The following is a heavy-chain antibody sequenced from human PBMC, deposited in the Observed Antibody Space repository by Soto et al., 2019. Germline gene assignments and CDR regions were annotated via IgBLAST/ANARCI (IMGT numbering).Heavy chain of an antibody. CDR3: ARDRQYYYDSSGYYASGDAFDI. CDR2: IYYSGST. J-gene: IGHJ3*02. CDR1: GGSISSYY. V-gene: IGHV4-59*01. D-gene: IGHD3-22*01. Sequence: SETLSLTCTVAGGSISSYYWSWIRQPPGKGLEWIGYIYYSGSTNYNPSLKSRVTISVDTSKNQFSLKLSSVTAADTAVYYCARDRQYYYDSSGYYASGDAFDIWGQGTMVTVS.